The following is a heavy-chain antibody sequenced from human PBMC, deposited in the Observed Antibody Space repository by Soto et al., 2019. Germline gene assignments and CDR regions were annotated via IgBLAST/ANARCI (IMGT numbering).Heavy chain of an antibody. D-gene: IGHD7-27*01. CDR3: ARDPKTSGGQHWAFNYFDS. V-gene: IGHV3-30-3*01. CDR1: GFSFSISP. Sequence: GGSLRLSCAASGFSFSISPMHWVRQAPGKGPEWVALISYDGTNKFCADSVKGRFTISRDNSKSTLYLQVDSLRPEDAAVYYCARDPKTSGGQHWAFNYFDSWGQGTLVTVSS. CDR2: ISYDGTNK. J-gene: IGHJ4*02.